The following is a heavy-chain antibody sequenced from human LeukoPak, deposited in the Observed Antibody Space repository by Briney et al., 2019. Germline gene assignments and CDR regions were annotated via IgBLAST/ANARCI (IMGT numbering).Heavy chain of an antibody. D-gene: IGHD3-22*01. CDR1: GITLSNYG. V-gene: IGHV3-23*01. J-gene: IGHJ4*02. Sequence: HPGGSLRLSCAVSGITLSNYGMTWVRQAPGKGLEWVAGISDSAGSTNYADSVKGRFTISRDNPKNTLYLQMNSLRAEDTAVYFCAKRGVVIRVILVGFHKEAYYFDSWGQGALVTVSS. CDR3: AKRGVVIRVILVGFHKEAYYFDS. CDR2: ISDSAGST.